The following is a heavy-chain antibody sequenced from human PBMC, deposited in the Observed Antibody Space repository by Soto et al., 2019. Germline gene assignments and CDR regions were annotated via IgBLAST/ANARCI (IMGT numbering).Heavy chain of an antibody. CDR1: GYTSTSYA. J-gene: IGHJ5*02. CDR2: INAGNGNT. Sequence: ASVKVSCKASGYTSTSYAMHWVRQAPGQRLEWMGWINAGNGNTKYSQKFQGRVTITRDTSASTAYMELSSLRSEDTAVYYCARELGDCSGGSCYLPLKGFDPWGQGTLVTVSS. D-gene: IGHD2-15*01. CDR3: ARELGDCSGGSCYLPLKGFDP. V-gene: IGHV1-3*01.